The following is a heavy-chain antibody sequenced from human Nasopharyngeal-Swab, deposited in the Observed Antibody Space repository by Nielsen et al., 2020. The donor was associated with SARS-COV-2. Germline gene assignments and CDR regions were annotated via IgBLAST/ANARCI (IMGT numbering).Heavy chain of an antibody. D-gene: IGHD3-3*01. CDR3: ARCITIFGSGELDY. CDR1: GFTVSSNY. CDR2: IYSGGST. J-gene: IGHJ4*02. V-gene: IGHV3-66*02. Sequence: GGSLRLSCAASGFTVSSNYMSWVRQAPGKGLEWVSVIYSGGSTYYADPVKGRFTISRDNSKNTLYLQMNSLRAEDTAVYYCARCITIFGSGELDYWGQGTLVTVSS.